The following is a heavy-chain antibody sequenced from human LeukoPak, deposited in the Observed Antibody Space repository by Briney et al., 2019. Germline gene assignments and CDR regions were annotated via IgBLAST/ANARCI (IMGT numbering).Heavy chain of an antibody. J-gene: IGHJ4*02. D-gene: IGHD1-26*01. CDR2: INDNGGST. CDR1: GFTFSSYA. Sequence: GGSLRLSCAASGFTFSSYAMSWVRQVPGKGLEWVSDINDNGGSTFYADSVKGRFTISRDNTKNSLYLQMTSLRAEDTAVYYCARDLNWDSHWGQGTLVTVSS. CDR3: ARDLNWDSH. V-gene: IGHV3-23*01.